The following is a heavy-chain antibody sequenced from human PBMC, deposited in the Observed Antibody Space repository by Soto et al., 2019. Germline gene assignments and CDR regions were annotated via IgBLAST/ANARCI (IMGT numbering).Heavy chain of an antibody. CDR3: ARASWDYYYYYMDV. J-gene: IGHJ6*03. CDR2: INSDGSST. D-gene: IGHD7-27*01. CDR1: GFTFSSYW. V-gene: IGHV3-74*01. Sequence: EVQLVESGGGLVQPGGSLRLSCAASGFTFSSYWMHWVRQAPGKGLVWVSRINSDGSSTSYADSVKGRFTISRDNAKNTLYLQMNSLRAEDTAVYSCARASWDYYYYYMDVWGKGTTVTVSS.